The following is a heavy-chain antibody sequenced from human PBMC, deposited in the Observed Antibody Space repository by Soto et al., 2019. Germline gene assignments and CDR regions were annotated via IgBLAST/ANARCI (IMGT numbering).Heavy chain of an antibody. D-gene: IGHD3-9*01. Sequence: QVQLVQSGAEVKKPGSSVKVSCKASGGSFSSSAISWVRQAPGQGLEWMGGIIPIFRTANYAQKFQGRLTITADESTSTAFMELNSLRSDGTAVYFCARGGGFGSFDIYNYFDYWAQGTLVTVSS. J-gene: IGHJ4*02. CDR1: GGSFSSSA. CDR3: ARGGGFGSFDIYNYFDY. CDR2: IIPIFRTA. V-gene: IGHV1-69*01.